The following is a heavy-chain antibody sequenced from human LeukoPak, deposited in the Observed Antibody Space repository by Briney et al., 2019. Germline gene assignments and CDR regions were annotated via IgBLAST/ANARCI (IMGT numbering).Heavy chain of an antibody. V-gene: IGHV3-53*01. J-gene: IGHJ3*02. CDR3: ARQVLVRGAFDI. CDR2: IYSGGST. D-gene: IGHD2-21*01. Sequence: GVSLRLSCAASVLTDSRNYMSCVRHAPGKGLEWVTDIYSGGSTYYANSVKGRFTISRDNSKNTLYLQMNSLKAEHTAVYYCARQVLVRGAFDIWGQGTMVTVSS. CDR1: VLTDSRNY.